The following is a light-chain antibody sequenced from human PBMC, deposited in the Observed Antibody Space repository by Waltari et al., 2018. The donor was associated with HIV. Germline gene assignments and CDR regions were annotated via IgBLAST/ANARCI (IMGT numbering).Light chain of an antibody. CDR1: KIGGES. Sequence: SYVVTQPPSVSVAPGETATITCGGNKIGGESVYWYQQKPGQAPVLVIYDDSDRPSGIPERVSASNSGNTATLTISRVEAGDEADYYCQVWDIRSDSVVFGGGTKLTVL. V-gene: IGLV3-21*04. CDR2: DDS. CDR3: QVWDIRSDSVV. J-gene: IGLJ2*01.